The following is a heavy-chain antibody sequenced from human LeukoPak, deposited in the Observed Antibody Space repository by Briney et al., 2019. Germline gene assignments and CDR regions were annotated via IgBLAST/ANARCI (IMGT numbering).Heavy chain of an antibody. CDR2: ISGSGSGGST. V-gene: IGHV3-23*01. D-gene: IGHD3-10*01. CDR1: GFTFSSSA. J-gene: IGHJ2*01. CDR3: ARVMVRGLIVWYFDL. Sequence: PGGSLRLSCAAYGFTFSSSAMSWVRQAPGKGLEWVSNISGSGSGGSTYYADSVKGRFTISRDNSKNTLYLQMNSLRAEDTAVYYCARVMVRGLIVWYFDLWGRGTLVTVSS.